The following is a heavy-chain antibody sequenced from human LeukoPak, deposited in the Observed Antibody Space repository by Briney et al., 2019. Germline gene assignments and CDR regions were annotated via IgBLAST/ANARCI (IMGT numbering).Heavy chain of an antibody. CDR1: GYTFTGYY. Sequence: ASVKVSCKASGYTFTGYYMHWVRQAPGQGLEWMGWINPNSGGTNYAQKFQGWVTMTRDTSISTAYMELSRLRSDDTAVYYCARAPGDPGDAFDIWGQGTMVTVSS. J-gene: IGHJ3*02. D-gene: IGHD3-10*01. CDR2: INPNSGGT. V-gene: IGHV1-2*04. CDR3: ARAPGDPGDAFDI.